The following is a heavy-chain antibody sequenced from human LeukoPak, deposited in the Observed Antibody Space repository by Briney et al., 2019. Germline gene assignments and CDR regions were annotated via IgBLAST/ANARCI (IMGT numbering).Heavy chain of an antibody. CDR2: ISYDGSNK. V-gene: IGHV3-30-3*01. D-gene: IGHD6-19*01. J-gene: IGHJ4*02. CDR3: ARPYSSGWYGDFDY. Sequence: GGSLRLSCAASGFTFSSYAMPWVRQAPGKGLEWVAVISYDGSNKYYADSVKGRFTISRGNSKNTLYLQMNSLRAEDTAVYYCARPYSSGWYGDFDYWGQGTLVTVSS. CDR1: GFTFSSYA.